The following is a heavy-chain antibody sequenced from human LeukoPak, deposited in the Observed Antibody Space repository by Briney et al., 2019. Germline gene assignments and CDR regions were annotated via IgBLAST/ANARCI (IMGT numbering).Heavy chain of an antibody. Sequence: GGSLRLSCAASGFTFSSYWMSWVRQAPGKGLEWVSYISSSSSTIYYADSVKGRFTISRDNAKNSLYLQMNSLRAEDTAVYYCARVGYYYDSSGFRMDVWGKGTTVTVSS. CDR2: ISSSSSTI. D-gene: IGHD3-22*01. CDR1: GFTFSSYW. V-gene: IGHV3-48*01. CDR3: ARVGYYYDSSGFRMDV. J-gene: IGHJ6*04.